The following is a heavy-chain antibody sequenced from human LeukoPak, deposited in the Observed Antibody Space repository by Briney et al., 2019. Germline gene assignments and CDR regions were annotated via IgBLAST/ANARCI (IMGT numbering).Heavy chain of an antibody. Sequence: SETLSLTCTVSGGSISSGDYYWSSIRQPPGKGLEWIGYLYYSGSTYYNPSLKSRVTISVDTSKNQFSLKLSSVTAADTAVYYCARDPIVGATTGAFDIWGQGTMVTVSS. CDR1: GGSISSGDYY. J-gene: IGHJ3*02. CDR2: LYYSGST. V-gene: IGHV4-30-4*08. CDR3: ARDPIVGATTGAFDI. D-gene: IGHD1-26*01.